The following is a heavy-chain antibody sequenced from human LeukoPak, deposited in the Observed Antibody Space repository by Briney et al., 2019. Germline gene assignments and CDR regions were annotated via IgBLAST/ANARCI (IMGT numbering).Heavy chain of an antibody. D-gene: IGHD3-9*01. CDR3: ARGGVNFDWLLYDGLDY. J-gene: IGHJ4*02. CDR1: GGTFSSYA. Sequence: GSPVKVSCKASGGTFSSYAISWVRQAPGQGLEWMGGIIPIFGTANYAQKFQGRVTITADESTSTAYMELSSLRSEDTAVYYCARGGVNFDWLLYDGLDYWGQGTLVTVSS. V-gene: IGHV1-69*01. CDR2: IIPIFGTA.